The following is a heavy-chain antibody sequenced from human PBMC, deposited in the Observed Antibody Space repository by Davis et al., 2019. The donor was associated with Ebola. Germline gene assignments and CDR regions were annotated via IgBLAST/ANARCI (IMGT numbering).Heavy chain of an antibody. CDR3: AKDHDFWSGYYDY. Sequence: GGSLRLSCAASGFTFNNYAMSWVRQAPGKGLEWVSGISGSGGTTYYADSVKGRFTISRDNSKNTLYLQMNSLRAEDTAVYYCAKDHDFWSGYYDYWGQGTLVTVSS. CDR1: GFTFNNYA. V-gene: IGHV3-23*01. J-gene: IGHJ4*02. D-gene: IGHD3-3*01. CDR2: ISGSGGTT.